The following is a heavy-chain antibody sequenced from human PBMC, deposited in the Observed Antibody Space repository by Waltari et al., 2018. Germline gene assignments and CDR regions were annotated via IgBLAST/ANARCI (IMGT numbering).Heavy chain of an antibody. Sequence: EVQLVESGGGLVKPGGSLRLSCAASGFTFSSYSMNWVRQAPGKGLEWVSSISSSSSYIYYADSVKGRFTISRDNAKNSLYLQMNSLRAEDTAVYYCARDSPAPYMYYYDSSGWGAFDYWGQGTLVTVSS. J-gene: IGHJ4*02. CDR2: ISSSSSYI. V-gene: IGHV3-21*01. D-gene: IGHD3-22*01. CDR3: ARDSPAPYMYYYDSSGWGAFDY. CDR1: GFTFSSYS.